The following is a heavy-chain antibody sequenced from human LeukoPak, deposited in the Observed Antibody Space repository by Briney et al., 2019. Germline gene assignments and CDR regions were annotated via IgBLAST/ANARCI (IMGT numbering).Heavy chain of an antibody. V-gene: IGHV4-4*07. D-gene: IGHD6-13*01. J-gene: IGHJ4*02. Sequence: PSETLSLTCTVSGVSFSSFQWSWIRQSPVKGLEWIGRIYTSGSTNYNPSLKSRVTMSVDTSKNQFSLKLSSVTAADTAVYYCARGIAGQFDYWGQGTLVTVSS. CDR2: IYTSGST. CDR3: ARGIAGQFDY. CDR1: GVSFSSFQ.